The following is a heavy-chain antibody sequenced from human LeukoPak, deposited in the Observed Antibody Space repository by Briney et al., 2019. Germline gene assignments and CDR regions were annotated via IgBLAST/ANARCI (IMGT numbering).Heavy chain of an antibody. CDR3: ARDLRNGSYYFDY. J-gene: IGHJ4*02. Sequence: GGSLRLSCAASGFTFSNYAMSWVRQAPERGLEWVSTISSRGDSTYDADSVKGRFTISRDNSKNTLYLQMNSLRAEDTAVYYCARDLRNGSYYFDYRGQGTLVTVSS. CDR1: GFTFSNYA. CDR2: ISSRGDST. V-gene: IGHV3-23*01. D-gene: IGHD1-26*01.